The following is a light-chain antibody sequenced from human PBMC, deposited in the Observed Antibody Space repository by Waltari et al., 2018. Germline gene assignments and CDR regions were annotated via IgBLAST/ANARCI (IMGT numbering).Light chain of an antibody. CDR1: SSDVGAYNY. CDR3: SSYGGSNTVV. CDR2: EVS. J-gene: IGLJ2*01. V-gene: IGLV2-8*01. Sequence: QSALTQPPSASGSPGQSVTLSCTGTSSDVGAYNYVSWYQQHPGKAPKLMISEVSKRPSGVPDRFSGSKSGNTASLTVSGLQSEDEADYYCSSYGGSNTVVFGGGTKLTVL.